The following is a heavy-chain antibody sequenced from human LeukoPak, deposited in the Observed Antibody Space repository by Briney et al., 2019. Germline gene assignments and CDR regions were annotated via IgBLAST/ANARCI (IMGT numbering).Heavy chain of an antibody. CDR2: IKQDGNVN. J-gene: IGHJ6*02. CDR1: GFTFSSYW. V-gene: IGHV3-7*03. CDR3: ARGGGLDV. D-gene: IGHD3-16*01. Sequence: QPGGSLRLSCAASGFTFSSYWMSWVRQAPGKGLEWVANIKQDGNVNYYVDSVKGRFTISRDNAKNSLYLQMSNLRAEDTAVYFCARGGGLDVWGQGATVTVSS.